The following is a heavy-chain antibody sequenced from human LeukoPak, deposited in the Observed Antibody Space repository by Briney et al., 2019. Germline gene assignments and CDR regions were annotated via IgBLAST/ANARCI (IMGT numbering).Heavy chain of an antibody. J-gene: IGHJ3*02. CDR2: INHSGST. V-gene: IGHV4-34*01. D-gene: IGHD2-15*01. Sequence: PSETLSLTCAVYGGSFSGNYWNWIRQSPGKGLEWIGEINHSGSTNYNPSLESRVTISVDTSKNQFSLKLTSVTAADTAVYYCARRGRQYCSGGHCYRTPAFDIWGQGTMVTVSS. CDR1: GGSFSGNY. CDR3: ARRGRQYCSGGHCYRTPAFDI.